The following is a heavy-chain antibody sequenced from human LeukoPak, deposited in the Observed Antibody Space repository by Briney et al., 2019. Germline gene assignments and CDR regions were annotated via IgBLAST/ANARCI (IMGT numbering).Heavy chain of an antibody. V-gene: IGHV4-4*07. Sequence: PSETLSLTCTVSGGSISSYYWSWIRQPAGKGLEWIGRIYTSGSTNYNPSLKSRVTMSVDTSKNQFSLKLSSVTAADTAVYYCARDYDFWSGPAYYYYGMDVWGQGTTVTVSS. CDR2: IYTSGST. D-gene: IGHD3-3*01. CDR1: GGSISSYY. J-gene: IGHJ6*02. CDR3: ARDYDFWSGPAYYYYGMDV.